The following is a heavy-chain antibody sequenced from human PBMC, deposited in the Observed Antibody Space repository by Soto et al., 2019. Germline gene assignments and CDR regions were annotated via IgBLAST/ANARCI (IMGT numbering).Heavy chain of an antibody. CDR2: INHSGST. Sequence: SETLSLTCAVYGGSFSGYYWSWIRQPPGKGLEWIGEINHSGSTNYNPSLKSRVTIPVDTSKNQFSLKLSSVTAADTAVYYCARGSGTGRIPDYWGQGTLVTVS. CDR1: GGSFSGYY. D-gene: IGHD1-1*01. J-gene: IGHJ4*02. V-gene: IGHV4-34*01. CDR3: ARGSGTGRIPDY.